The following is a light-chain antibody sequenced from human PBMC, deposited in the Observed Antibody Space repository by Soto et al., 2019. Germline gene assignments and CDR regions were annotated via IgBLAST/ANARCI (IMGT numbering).Light chain of an antibody. CDR2: DAS. J-gene: IGKJ1*01. Sequence: DMQMTQSPSTLSASVGDRVTITCRASQNIVNWMAWFQQKPGKAPKLLIYDASSLQSGVPSRFSGSGSGTEFTLTISRLQPDDFETYYCQQYDNFRTFGQGTKVDIK. CDR1: QNIVNW. V-gene: IGKV1-5*01. CDR3: QQYDNFRT.